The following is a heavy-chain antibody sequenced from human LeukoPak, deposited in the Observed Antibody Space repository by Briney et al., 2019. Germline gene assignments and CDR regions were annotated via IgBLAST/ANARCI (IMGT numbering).Heavy chain of an antibody. CDR3: ARHKHYYGSSGYYYPTWFDP. CDR1: GGSISSYY. Sequence: SETLSLTCTVSGGSISSYYWGWIRQPPGKGLEWIGSIYYSGSTYYNPSLKSRVTISVDTSKNQFSLKLSSVTAADTAVYYCARHKHYYGSSGYYYPTWFDPWGQGTLVTVSS. V-gene: IGHV4-39*01. CDR2: IYYSGST. J-gene: IGHJ5*02. D-gene: IGHD3-22*01.